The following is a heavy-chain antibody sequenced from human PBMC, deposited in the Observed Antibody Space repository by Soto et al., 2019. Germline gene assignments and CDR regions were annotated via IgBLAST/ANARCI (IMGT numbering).Heavy chain of an antibody. CDR1: GGSISSYY. Sequence: SETLSLTCTVSGGSISSYYWSWIRQPPGKGLEWIGYIYYSGSTNYNPSLKSRVTISVDTSKNQFSLKLSSVTAADTAVYYCARGGSWHTNYYYYGMDVWGQGTTVTVSS. CDR3: ARGGSWHTNYYYYGMDV. D-gene: IGHD6-13*01. V-gene: IGHV4-59*01. J-gene: IGHJ6*02. CDR2: IYYSGST.